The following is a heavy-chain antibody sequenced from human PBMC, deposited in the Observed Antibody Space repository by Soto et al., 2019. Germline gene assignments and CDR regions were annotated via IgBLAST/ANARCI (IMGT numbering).Heavy chain of an antibody. CDR1: GFTFRCYA. CDR3: AKDSSAILS. CDR2: IRGRGGST. V-gene: IGHV3-23*01. J-gene: IGHJ5*02. Sequence: GRSLRLSCASSGFTFRCYAMRFLCQAPGKGLEWSSAIRGRGGSTYYAASVKGRLTSNRDNSKNTLYLQMNSLLAEDTAVYYCAKDSSAILSWGQAHMVTVSS.